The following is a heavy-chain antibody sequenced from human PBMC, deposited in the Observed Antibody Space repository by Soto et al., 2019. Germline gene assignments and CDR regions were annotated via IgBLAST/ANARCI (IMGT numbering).Heavy chain of an antibody. J-gene: IGHJ6*02. CDR1: GYTFTGYY. CDR2: INPNSGGT. Sequence: ASVKVSCKASGYTFTGYYMHWVRQAPGQGLEWMGWINPNSGGTNYAQKFQGWVTMTRDTSISTAYMELSRLRSDDTAVYYCARSPPGGYHYYYGMDVWGQGTTVTVSS. CDR3: ARSPPGGYHYYYGMDV. V-gene: IGHV1-2*04. D-gene: IGHD3-22*01.